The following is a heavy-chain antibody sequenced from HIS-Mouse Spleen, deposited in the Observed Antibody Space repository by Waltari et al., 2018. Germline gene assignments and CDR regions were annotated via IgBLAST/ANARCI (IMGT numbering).Heavy chain of an antibody. CDR3: AREIPYSSSWYDWYFDL. V-gene: IGHV4-39*07. J-gene: IGHJ2*01. D-gene: IGHD6-13*01. Sequence: QLQLQESGPGLVKPSETLSLTCTVSGGSISSSSYYWGWIRQPPGKGLEWIGSIYYRGRTDYNQSRKSRVTISVDTSKNQFSRKLSSVTAADTAVYYCAREIPYSSSWYDWYFDLWGRGTLVTVSS. CDR2: IYYRGRT. CDR1: GGSISSSSYY.